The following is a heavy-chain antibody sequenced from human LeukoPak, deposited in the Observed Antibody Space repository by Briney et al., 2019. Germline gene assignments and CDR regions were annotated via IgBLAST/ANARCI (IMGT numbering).Heavy chain of an antibody. J-gene: IGHJ4*02. V-gene: IGHV1-2*02. Sequence: ASVKVSCKTSGYTFAGYYIHWVRQAPGQGLEWMGWINPNSGGTNYAQKFQGRVTMTRDTSISTAYMELSRLRSDDTAVYYCAADIGYSSSSREFDYWGQGTLVTVSS. D-gene: IGHD6-6*01. CDR1: GYTFAGYY. CDR3: AADIGYSSSSREFDY. CDR2: INPNSGGT.